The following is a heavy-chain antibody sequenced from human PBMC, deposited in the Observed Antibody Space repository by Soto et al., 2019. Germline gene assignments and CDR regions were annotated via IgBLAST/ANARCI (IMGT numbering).Heavy chain of an antibody. CDR1: GGSISSGGYY. Sequence: QVQLQESGPGLVKPSQTLSLTCTVSGGSISSGGYYWSWIRQHPGKGLEWIGYIYYSGSTYYNPSLKSRVTRAVDTSKNQGSLKLSSVTAADTAVYDCARDRLNGDYGFDYWGQGTLVTVSS. V-gene: IGHV4-31*03. CDR2: IYYSGST. CDR3: ARDRLNGDYGFDY. J-gene: IGHJ4*02. D-gene: IGHD4-17*01.